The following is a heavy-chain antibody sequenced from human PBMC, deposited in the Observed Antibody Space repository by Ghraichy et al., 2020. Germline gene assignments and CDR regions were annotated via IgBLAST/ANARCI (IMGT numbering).Heavy chain of an antibody. Sequence: SETLSLTCTVSGGPISDSNFYWGWIRQSPGKGLEWIGSMHHSGTSYETTSLKSRVSLSIDSFNSQFSLKLTSVTAADTAVYYCARHRFFKGGEIDSWGQGSLVAGSS. CDR1: GGPISDSNFY. J-gene: IGHJ4*02. CDR2: MHHSGTS. D-gene: IGHD3-16*01. CDR3: ARHRFFKGGEIDS. V-gene: IGHV4-39*01.